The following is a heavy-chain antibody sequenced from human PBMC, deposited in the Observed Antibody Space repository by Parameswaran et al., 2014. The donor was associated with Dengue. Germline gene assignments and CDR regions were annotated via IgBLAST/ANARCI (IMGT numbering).Heavy chain of an antibody. CDR3: ARTLVIWWWKNPAYYFDY. Sequence: WVRQAPGQGLEWMGWMNPNSGNTGYAQKFQGRVTMTRNTSISTAYMELSSLRSEDTAVYYCARTLVIWWWKNPAYYFDYWGQGTLVTVSS. V-gene: IGHV1-8*01. D-gene: IGHD2-21*01. CDR2: MNPNSGNT. J-gene: IGHJ4*02.